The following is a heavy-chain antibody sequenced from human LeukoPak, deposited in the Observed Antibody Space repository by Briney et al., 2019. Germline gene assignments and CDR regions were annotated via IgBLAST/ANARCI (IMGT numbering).Heavy chain of an antibody. V-gene: IGHV1-24*01. CDR1: GYTLTELS. D-gene: IGHD3-9*01. Sequence: RASVKVSCKVSGYTLTELSMHWVRQAPGKGLEWMGGFDPEDGETIYAQKFQGRVTMTEDTSTDTAYMELSSLRSEDTAVYYCATAKGRLRLRYFDWLPDRWFDPWGQGTLVTVSS. J-gene: IGHJ5*02. CDR3: ATAKGRLRLRYFDWLPDRWFDP. CDR2: FDPEDGET.